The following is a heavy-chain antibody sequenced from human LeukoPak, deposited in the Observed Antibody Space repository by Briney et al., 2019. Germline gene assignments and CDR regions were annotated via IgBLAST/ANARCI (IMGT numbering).Heavy chain of an antibody. CDR3: ARGYYQVDYYGLDV. D-gene: IGHD3-10*01. J-gene: IGHJ6*02. Sequence: SETLSLTCTVSGGSISSYYWNWIRRPPGKGLEWIGYIYYSGSTNYNPSLKSRVTISVDTSKNQFSLKLSSVTAADTAVYYCARGYYQVDYYGLDVWGQGTTVTVSS. CDR2: IYYSGST. CDR1: GGSISSYY. V-gene: IGHV4-59*01.